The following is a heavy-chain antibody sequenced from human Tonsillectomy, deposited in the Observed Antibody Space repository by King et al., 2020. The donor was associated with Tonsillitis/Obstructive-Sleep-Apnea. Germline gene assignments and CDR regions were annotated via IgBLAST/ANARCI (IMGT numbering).Heavy chain of an antibody. Sequence: QLVQSGGGLIQPGGSLRLSCAASGFTVSSNYMSWVRQAPGMGLEWVSIIYSGGSTYYADSVGGRFTISRDNSKNTLYLQMNSLRVEDTAIYYCARDNTMTKGNFDLWGRGTLVTVSS. CDR3: ARDNTMTKGNFDL. D-gene: IGHD4-17*01. CDR2: IYSGGST. J-gene: IGHJ2*01. CDR1: GFTVSSNY. V-gene: IGHV3-53*01.